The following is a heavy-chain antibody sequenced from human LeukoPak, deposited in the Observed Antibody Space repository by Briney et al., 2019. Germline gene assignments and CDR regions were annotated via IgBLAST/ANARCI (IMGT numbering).Heavy chain of an antibody. CDR1: GYSISSGYF. CDR2: IYYSGST. D-gene: IGHD6-13*01. J-gene: IGHJ5*02. Sequence: SETLSLTCTVSGYSISSGYFWGWIRQPPGKGLEWIGYIYYSGSTNYNPSLKSRVAISVDTSKNQFSLKLSSVTAADTAVYYCARDGKYSSSWNNWFDPWGQGTLVTVSS. V-gene: IGHV4-61*01. CDR3: ARDGKYSSSWNNWFDP.